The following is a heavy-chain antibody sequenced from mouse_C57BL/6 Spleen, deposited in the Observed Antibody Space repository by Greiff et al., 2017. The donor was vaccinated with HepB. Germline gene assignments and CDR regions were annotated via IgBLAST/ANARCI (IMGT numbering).Heavy chain of an antibody. CDR1: GFSLSTSGMG. CDR2: IYWDDDK. J-gene: IGHJ1*03. CDR3: ARDYDYDWYFDV. D-gene: IGHD2-4*01. V-gene: IGHV8-12*01. Sequence: QVTLKESGPGILQSSQTLSLTCSFSGFSLSTSGMGVSWIRQPSGKGLEWLAHIYWDDDKRYNPSLKSRLTISKDTSRNQVFLKITSVDTADTATYYCARDYDYDWYFDVWGTGTTVTVSS.